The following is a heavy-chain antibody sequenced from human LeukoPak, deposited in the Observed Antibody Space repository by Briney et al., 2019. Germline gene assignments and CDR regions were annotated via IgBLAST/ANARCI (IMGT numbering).Heavy chain of an antibody. V-gene: IGHV1-46*01. CDR1: GYTFTSYY. Sequence: ASVKVSCKASGYTFTSYYMHWVRQAPGQGLEWMGIINPSGGSTSYALKFQGRVTMTRDTSTSTVYMELSSLRSEDTAVYYCARDLGKYTYYYDSSGYYWGQGTLVTVSS. D-gene: IGHD3-22*01. CDR2: INPSGGST. CDR3: ARDLGKYTYYYDSSGYY. J-gene: IGHJ4*02.